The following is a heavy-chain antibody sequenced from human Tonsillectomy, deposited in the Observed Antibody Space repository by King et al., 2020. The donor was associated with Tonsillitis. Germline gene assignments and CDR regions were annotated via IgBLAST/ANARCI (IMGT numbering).Heavy chain of an antibody. CDR1: GASISGYY. V-gene: IGHV4-59*01. CDR3: ARGTGWLHFYFFDY. CDR2: IYYTGST. D-gene: IGHD5-12*01. Sequence: VQLQESGPGLVKPSETLSLTCTVSGASISGYYWSWIRQAPGKGLEWIGYIYYTGSTKYNPSLESRVTISIDNSEKQFSLKLDSVTAADTAVYYCARGTGWLHFYFFDYWGQG. J-gene: IGHJ4*02.